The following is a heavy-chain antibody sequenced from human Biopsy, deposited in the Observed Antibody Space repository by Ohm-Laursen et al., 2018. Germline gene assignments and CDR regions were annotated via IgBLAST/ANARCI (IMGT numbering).Heavy chain of an antibody. V-gene: IGHV4-59*01. J-gene: IGHJ5*02. Sequence: GTLSLTWTVSGGPLNSYYWSWIRQPPGKGLEWIGYIYYSGIAANYNPSLKGRVTISVDTSKHQFSLRLTSATAADTAVHYCARGGFGLDGYNSPWGRGTLVIVSS. CDR3: ARGGFGLDGYNSP. D-gene: IGHD5-24*01. CDR1: GGPLNSYY. CDR2: IYYSGIA.